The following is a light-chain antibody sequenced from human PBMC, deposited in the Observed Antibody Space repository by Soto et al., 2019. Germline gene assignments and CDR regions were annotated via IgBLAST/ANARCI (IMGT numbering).Light chain of an antibody. CDR2: GVK. Sequence: QSVLTQPASVSLSPGQSITISCTGSGRDIGAYDYVSWYQQHPGKAPKLIIYGVKNRPSGVSNRFSASKSAFTASLTISGLQTEDEADYYCSSYTTSYFYVFGPGTKVTV. CDR1: GRDIGAYDY. CDR3: SSYTTSYFYV. J-gene: IGLJ1*01. V-gene: IGLV2-14*01.